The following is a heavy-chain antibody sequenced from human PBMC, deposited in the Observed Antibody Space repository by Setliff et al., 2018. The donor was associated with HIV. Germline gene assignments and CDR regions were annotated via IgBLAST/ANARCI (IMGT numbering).Heavy chain of an antibody. CDR3: TRRLALLRYFGGDYYYYMDV. Sequence: GGSLRLSCTASGFTFGDYAMSWVRQAPGKGLEWVGFIGSKAYGGTTEYAASVKGRFTVSRDDSKGIAYLQMNSLKTEDTAVYYCTRRLALLRYFGGDYYYYMDVWGKGTTVTVSS. D-gene: IGHD3-9*01. CDR2: IGSKAYGGTT. CDR1: GFTFGDYA. J-gene: IGHJ6*03. V-gene: IGHV3-49*04.